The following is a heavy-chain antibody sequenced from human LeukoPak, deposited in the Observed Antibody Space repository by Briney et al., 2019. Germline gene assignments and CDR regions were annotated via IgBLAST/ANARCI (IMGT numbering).Heavy chain of an antibody. CDR1: GGSITPYY. CDR2: IYYSGST. V-gene: IGHV4-59*01. Sequence: SETLSLTCTVSGGSITPYYWSWIRQPPGKGLEWIGYIYYSGSTDYNPSLKSRVTISVDTSKNQFSLKLSSVTAADTAVYYCARVGYCSSTSCYYNAFDIWGQGTMVTVSS. CDR3: ARVGYCSSTSCYYNAFDI. D-gene: IGHD2-2*01. J-gene: IGHJ3*02.